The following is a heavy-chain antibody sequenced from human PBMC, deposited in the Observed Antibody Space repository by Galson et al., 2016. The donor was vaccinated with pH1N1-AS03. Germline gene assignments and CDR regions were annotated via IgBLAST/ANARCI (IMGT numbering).Heavy chain of an antibody. V-gene: IGHV3-33*01. CDR2: IWHDGSEK. D-gene: IGHD3-16*02. CDR1: GLTFSSHG. J-gene: IGHJ2*01. Sequence: SLRLSCAASGLTFSSHGMHWVRQTPGKGLEWVAVIWHDGSEKYYADSVKGRFTISRDNSKNTLYLQMNSLRAEDTAVYYCARDRHYYDYIWGTYRYDWNFDLWGRGTLVTVSS. CDR3: ARDRHYYDYIWGTYRYDWNFDL.